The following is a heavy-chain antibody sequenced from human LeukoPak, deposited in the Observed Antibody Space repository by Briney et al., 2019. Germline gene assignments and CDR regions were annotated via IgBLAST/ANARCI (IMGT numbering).Heavy chain of an antibody. CDR1: GYTFTSYD. J-gene: IGHJ4*02. CDR3: ARGPPNWGYDY. CDR2: MSPNSGDT. D-gene: IGHD7-27*01. V-gene: IGHV1-8*01. Sequence: ASVKVSCKASGYTFTSYDFNWVRQATGQRPEWMGWMSPNSGDTGYAQKFQDRVTMTRNTSISTAYMELSSLRSNDTAVYYCARGPPNWGYDYWGPGTLVTVSS.